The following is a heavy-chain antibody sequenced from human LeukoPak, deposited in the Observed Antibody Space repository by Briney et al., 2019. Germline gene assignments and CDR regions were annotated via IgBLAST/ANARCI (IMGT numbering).Heavy chain of an antibody. J-gene: IGHJ2*01. CDR2: ISGSGGST. CDR3: AKLPSYGDYGVYWYFDL. Sequence: GGSLRLSCAASGFTFSSYAMSWVRQAPGKRLEWVSAISGSGGSTYYADSVKGRFTISRDNSKNTLYLQMNSLRAEDTAVYYCAKLPSYGDYGVYWYFDLWGRGTLVTVSS. V-gene: IGHV3-23*01. D-gene: IGHD4-17*01. CDR1: GFTFSSYA.